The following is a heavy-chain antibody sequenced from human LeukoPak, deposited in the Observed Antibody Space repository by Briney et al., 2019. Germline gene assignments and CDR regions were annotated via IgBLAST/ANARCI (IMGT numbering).Heavy chain of an antibody. D-gene: IGHD5-18*01. CDR3: ASSGYSYGSSYMDV. V-gene: IGHV3-66*02. CDR2: IYSGGST. Sequence: PGGSLRLSCAASGFTVSSNYMSWVRQAPGKGLEGGSVIYSGGSTYYADSVKGRFTISRDNSKNTLYLQMNSLRAEDTAVYYCASSGYSYGSSYMDVWGKGTTVTVSS. J-gene: IGHJ6*03. CDR1: GFTVSSNY.